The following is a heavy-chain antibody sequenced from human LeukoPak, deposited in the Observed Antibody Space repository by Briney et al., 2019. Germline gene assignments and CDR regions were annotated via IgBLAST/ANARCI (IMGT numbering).Heavy chain of an antibody. V-gene: IGHV4-31*03. Sequence: SETLSLTCIVSGDFIDTYRHWTSSRQHPGKGLEYIGYIYKDGKTFYNPALRSRATISADTSQNFFSLRLTSMTDADTAVYYCARGTDGYRFDYWGQGILVTVSS. CDR3: ARGTDGYRFDY. D-gene: IGHD3-16*02. CDR2: IYKDGKT. J-gene: IGHJ4*02. CDR1: GDFIDTYRH.